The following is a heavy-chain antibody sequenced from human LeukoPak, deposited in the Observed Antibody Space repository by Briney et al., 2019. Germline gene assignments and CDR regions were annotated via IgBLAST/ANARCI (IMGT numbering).Heavy chain of an antibody. CDR1: GYTFTSYD. CDR3: ARFDMESMVRVVIEKDY. D-gene: IGHD3-10*01. Sequence: ASVKVSCKASGYTFTSYDINWVRQATGPGLEWMGWMNPNSGNTGYAQKFQGRVTMTRNTSISTAYMELSSLRSEDTAVYYCARFDMESMVRVVIEKDYWRQGTLVTVSS. V-gene: IGHV1-8*01. CDR2: MNPNSGNT. J-gene: IGHJ4*02.